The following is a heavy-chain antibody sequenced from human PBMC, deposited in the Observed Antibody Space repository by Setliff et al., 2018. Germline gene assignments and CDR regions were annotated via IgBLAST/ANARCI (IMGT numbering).Heavy chain of an antibody. CDR2: IAVYTGKT. V-gene: IGHV1-18*01. CDR3: LRLVRYCSRTACQRTSGDEV. CDR1: GYTFSETI. D-gene: IGHD2-8*01. J-gene: IGHJ4*01. Sequence: ASVKVSCKASGYTFSETIVSWVRQAPGQGLEWMGWIAVYTGKTYSAQKFQGRLTMTTDKSTNMAYLDLRFLRLDDTAIYFCLRLVRYCSRTACQRTSGDEVWGQGTLVTVSS.